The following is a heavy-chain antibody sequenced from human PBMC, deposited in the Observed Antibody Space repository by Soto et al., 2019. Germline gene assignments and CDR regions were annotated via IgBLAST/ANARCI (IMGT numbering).Heavy chain of an antibody. CDR2: ISHDGSKK. V-gene: IGHV3-30*18. J-gene: IGHJ6*02. CDR3: AKEPTQYNFFYVMDV. CDR1: GFTFSSFG. Sequence: QVQLVESGGGVAQPGRSLRLSCAASGFTFSSFGMYWVRQAPGKGLEWVAFISHDGSKKYYPDSVKGRFTISRDSSKNTLYLQMNSLRTDDTAVYCCAKEPTQYNFFYVMDVWGQGTTVTVSS.